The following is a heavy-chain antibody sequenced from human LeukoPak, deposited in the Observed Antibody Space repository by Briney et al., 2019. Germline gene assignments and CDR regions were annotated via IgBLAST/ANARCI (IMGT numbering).Heavy chain of an antibody. D-gene: IGHD3-22*01. Sequence: GWALTLSCVASGFSFSGYAMTWVRQAPGQGVEWVSRITYCGDYTYYAGSVKVRFTISRDNSKNTLYLQMNSLRAEDTGLYYCAKDGLYYDGSAHIDYFDYWGQGTLVAVSS. J-gene: IGHJ4*02. CDR2: ITYCGDYT. CDR3: AKDGLYYDGSAHIDYFDY. V-gene: IGHV3-23*01. CDR1: GFSFSGYA.